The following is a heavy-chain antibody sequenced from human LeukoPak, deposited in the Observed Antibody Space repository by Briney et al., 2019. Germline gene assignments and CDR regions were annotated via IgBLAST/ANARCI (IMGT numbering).Heavy chain of an antibody. CDR3: ARGRYRFDP. CDR1: GGSISSYY. V-gene: IGHV4-59*12. CDR2: IYYSGNT. D-gene: IGHD5-18*01. Sequence: SETLSLTCTVSGGSISSYYWSWIRQPPGEGLEWIGYIYYSGNTNYNPSLKSRVTISVDTSKNQFSLKLSSVTAADTAVYYCARGRYRFDPWGQGTLVTVSS. J-gene: IGHJ5*02.